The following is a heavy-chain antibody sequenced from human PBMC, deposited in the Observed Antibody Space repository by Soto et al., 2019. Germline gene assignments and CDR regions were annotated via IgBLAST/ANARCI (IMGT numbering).Heavy chain of an antibody. Sequence: SETLSLTCTVSGGSISSYYWSWIRQPPGKGLEWIGYIYYSGSTNYNPSLKSRVTISVDTSKNQFSLKLSSVTAADTAVYYCARSWDYGGNSHYFDYWGQGTLVTVS. CDR2: IYYSGST. D-gene: IGHD4-17*01. V-gene: IGHV4-59*01. CDR1: GGSISSYY. CDR3: ARSWDYGGNSHYFDY. J-gene: IGHJ4*02.